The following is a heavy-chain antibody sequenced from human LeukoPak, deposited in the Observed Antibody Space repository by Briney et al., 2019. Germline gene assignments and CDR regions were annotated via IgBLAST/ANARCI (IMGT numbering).Heavy chain of an antibody. J-gene: IGHJ4*02. CDR2: IYTSGST. Sequence: PSETLSLTCTVSGGSISSYYWSWIRQPAGKGLEWIGRIYTSGSTNYNPSLKSRVTMSVDTSKNQFSLKLSSVTAADTAVYYCAREVTPFDYYYVSSGYSSTPEYYFDYWGQGTLVTVSS. V-gene: IGHV4-4*07. CDR3: AREVTPFDYYYVSSGYSSTPEYYFDY. CDR1: GGSISSYY. D-gene: IGHD3-22*01.